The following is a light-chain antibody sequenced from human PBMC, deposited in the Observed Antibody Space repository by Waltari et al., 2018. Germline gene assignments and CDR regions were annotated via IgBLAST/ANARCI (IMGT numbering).Light chain of an antibody. V-gene: IGLV2-14*01. CDR2: EVS. CDR3: SSYTSRSTAI. Sequence: QSALTQPASVSGSPGQSITISCTGTSSDVGFYNFVSWYQQHPGKAPKLMIYEVSTGPPGFSIRFAGSKSGNTAPLTVSGLQAEDEADYYCSSYTSRSTAIFGGGTKLTVL. J-gene: IGLJ2*01. CDR1: SSDVGFYNF.